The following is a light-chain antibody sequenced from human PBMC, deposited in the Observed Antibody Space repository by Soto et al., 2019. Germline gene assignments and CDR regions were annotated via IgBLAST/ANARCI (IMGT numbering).Light chain of an antibody. V-gene: IGLV1-44*01. CDR2: SSN. Sequence: QSVLTQPPSMSATPGQGVTLSCSGGDSNIGSTAVNWYQQVPGTAPKLLIYSSNQRPSGVPDRISGSKSGTSASLAISGLQSEDEADYYCAAWDDDLHVWLFGGGTQLTVL. CDR1: DSNIGSTA. CDR3: AAWDDDLHVWL. J-gene: IGLJ2*01.